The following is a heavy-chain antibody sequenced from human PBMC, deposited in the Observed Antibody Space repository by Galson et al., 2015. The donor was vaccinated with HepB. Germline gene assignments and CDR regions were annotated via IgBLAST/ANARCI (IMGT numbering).Heavy chain of an antibody. CDR2: ISYDGSDK. CDR3: ARDGYFWSGYYPGNYYYYMDV. Sequence: SLRLSCAASAFTFSRYGMHWVRQAPGKGLEWVAVISYDGSDKYYADSVKGRFTISRDNSKNTLYLQINSLRAEDTAVYCCARDGYFWSGYYPGNYYYYMDVWGRGTTVTVSS. V-gene: IGHV3-30-3*01. D-gene: IGHD3-3*01. J-gene: IGHJ6*03. CDR1: AFTFSRYG.